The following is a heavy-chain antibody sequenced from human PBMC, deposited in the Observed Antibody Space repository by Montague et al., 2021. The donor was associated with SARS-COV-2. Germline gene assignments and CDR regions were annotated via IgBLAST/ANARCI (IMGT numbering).Heavy chain of an antibody. J-gene: IGHJ6*02. V-gene: IGHV4-61*02. Sequence: TLSLTCTVSGGSISSGSYYWSWIRQPAGKGLEWIGRIYTSGSTNYNPSFKSRVTISVDTFKNQFSLKLSSVTAADTAVYYCARRPLGYYYYGMDVWGQGTTVTVPS. CDR1: GGSISSGSYY. CDR3: ARRPLGYYYYGMDV. CDR2: IYTSGST.